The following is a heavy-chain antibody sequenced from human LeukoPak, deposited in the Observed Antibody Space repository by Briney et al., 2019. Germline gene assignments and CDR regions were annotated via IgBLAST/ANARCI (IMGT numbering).Heavy chain of an antibody. J-gene: IGHJ5*02. CDR3: AKVRDLDTVLGRFDN. CDR1: GFTFGSYA. Sequence: GGSLRLSCAAFGFTFGSYATSWVRQAPGKGLEWGSVISGNGGRTYYADSVKGRFTISRDNSKTTLYLQMNSLRAEDTAVYYCAKVRDLDTVLGRFDNWGQGTLVTVSS. D-gene: IGHD5-18*01. V-gene: IGHV3-23*01. CDR2: ISGNGGRT.